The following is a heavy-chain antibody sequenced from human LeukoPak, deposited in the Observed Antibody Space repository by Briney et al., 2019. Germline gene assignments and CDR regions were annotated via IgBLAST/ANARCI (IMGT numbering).Heavy chain of an antibody. Sequence: GRSLRLSCAASGFTFSSYAMHWVRQAPGKGLEWVAVISYDGSNKYYADPVKGRFTISRDNSKNTLYLQMNSLRAEDTAVYYCANESDGAFDPWGQGTLVTVSS. J-gene: IGHJ5*02. CDR3: ANESDGAFDP. CDR2: ISYDGSNK. CDR1: GFTFSSYA. V-gene: IGHV3-30-3*02. D-gene: IGHD1-26*01.